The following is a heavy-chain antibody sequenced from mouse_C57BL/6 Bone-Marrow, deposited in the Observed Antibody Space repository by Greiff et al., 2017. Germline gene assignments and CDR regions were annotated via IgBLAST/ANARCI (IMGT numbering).Heavy chain of an antibody. J-gene: IGHJ3*01. CDR1: GYSITSGYY. CDR3: ASYDYDVFAY. D-gene: IGHD2-4*01. V-gene: IGHV3-6*01. CDR2: ISYDGSN. Sequence: DVQLVESGPGLVKPSQSLSLTCSVTGYSITSGYYWNWIRQFPGNKLEWMGYISYDGSNNYNPSLKNRISITRDTSKNQFFLKLNSVTTEDTATYYCASYDYDVFAYWGQGTLVTVSA.